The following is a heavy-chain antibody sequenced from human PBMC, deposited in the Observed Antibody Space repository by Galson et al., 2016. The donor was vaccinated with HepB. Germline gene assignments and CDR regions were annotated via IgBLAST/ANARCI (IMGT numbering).Heavy chain of an antibody. J-gene: IGHJ4*02. CDR1: GYTLTELS. CDR2: FHAEDGET. Sequence: SVKVSCKVSGYTLTELSMHWVRRAPGKGLEWVGGFHAEDGETIYAQKFRGRVTITEDTSTDTAYMELISLRSEDTAIYYCATGVDRFFDYWGQGTLVPVSS. CDR3: ATGVDRFFDY. V-gene: IGHV1-24*01. D-gene: IGHD3-9*01.